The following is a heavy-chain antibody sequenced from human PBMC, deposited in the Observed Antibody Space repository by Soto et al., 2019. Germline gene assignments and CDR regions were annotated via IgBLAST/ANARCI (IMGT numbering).Heavy chain of an antibody. J-gene: IGHJ4*02. CDR1: GFTFSSYA. CDR2: ISGSGGST. CDR3: AKEYAWCGELVYTVRGDRYFDY. D-gene: IGHD3-10*01. V-gene: IGHV3-23*01. Sequence: EVQLLESGGRLVQPGGSLRLSCAASGFTFSSYAMSWVRQAPGKGLEWVSAISGSGGSTYYADSVKGRFTISRDNSKNTLYLQMNSLRAEDTVVYYCAKEYAWCGELVYTVRGDRYFDYWGQGTLVTVSS.